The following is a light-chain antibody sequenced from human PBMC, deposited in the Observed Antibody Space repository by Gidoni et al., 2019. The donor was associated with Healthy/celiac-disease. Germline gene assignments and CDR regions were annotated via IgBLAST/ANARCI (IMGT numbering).Light chain of an antibody. CDR3: QQSYSTPLT. V-gene: IGKV1-39*01. J-gene: IGKJ4*01. CDR2: AAY. CDR1: QSISSY. Sequence: DIQMTQSPSSLSASVGDRFTITCRASQSISSYLNWYQQKPGKAPKLLIYAAYSLQSGVPSRFSGSGSGTDFTLTISSLQPEDFATYYCQQSYSTPLTFGGGTKVDIK.